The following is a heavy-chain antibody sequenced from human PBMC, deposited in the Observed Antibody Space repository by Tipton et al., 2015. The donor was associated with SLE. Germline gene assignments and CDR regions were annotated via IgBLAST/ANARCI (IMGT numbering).Heavy chain of an antibody. J-gene: IGHJ4*02. V-gene: IGHV3-33*06. CDR1: GFIFSSYG. D-gene: IGHD6-13*01. CDR3: AKDRAAAGPWGFDH. CDR2: IWYDGRNK. Sequence: SLRLSCAASGFIFSSYGIHWVRQAPGKGLEWVAVIWYDGRNKYYADSVKGRFTISRDNSKNTVFLQMDSLGPEDTAVYYCAKDRAAAGPWGFDHWGQGTLVTVSS.